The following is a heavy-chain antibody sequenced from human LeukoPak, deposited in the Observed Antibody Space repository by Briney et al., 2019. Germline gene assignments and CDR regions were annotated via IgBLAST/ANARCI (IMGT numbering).Heavy chain of an antibody. CDR2: IYYSGST. CDR1: GGSISSSSYY. V-gene: IGHV4-39*07. J-gene: IGHJ4*02. Sequence: SETLSLTCTVSGGSISSSSYYWGWIRQPPGKGLEWIGSIYYSGSTYYNPSLKSRVTISVDTSKNQFSLKLSSVTAADTAVYYCARGWSGSYYSYWGQGTLVTVSS. D-gene: IGHD1-26*01. CDR3: ARGWSGSYYSY.